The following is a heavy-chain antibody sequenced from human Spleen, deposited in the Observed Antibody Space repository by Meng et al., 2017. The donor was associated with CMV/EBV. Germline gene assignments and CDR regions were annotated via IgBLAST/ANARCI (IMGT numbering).Heavy chain of an antibody. V-gene: IGHV3-11*01. CDR1: GFTFSDYY. CDR3: ARDSRFGVVNSVDY. J-gene: IGHJ4*02. CDR2: SSGIDDTV. D-gene: IGHD3-3*01. Sequence: GESLKISCAASGFTFSDYYMSWIRQAPGKGLEWVSHSSGIDDTVYYADSVKGRFTVSRDNTKNSLYMEMNSLGAEDTAVYYCARDSRFGVVNSVDYWGQGTLVTVSS.